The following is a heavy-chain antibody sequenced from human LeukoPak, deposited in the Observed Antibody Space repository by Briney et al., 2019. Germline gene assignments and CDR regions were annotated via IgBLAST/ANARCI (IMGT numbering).Heavy chain of an antibody. CDR2: IKQDGSEK. CDR1: GFTFSSYS. Sequence: QPGGSLRLSCAASGFTFSSYSMSWVRQAPGKGLEWVANIKQDGSEKYYVDSVKGRFTISRDNAKNSLYLQMNSLRAEDTAVYYCARASLNFYDSSGYWGWYYYYYMDVWGKGTTVTVSS. V-gene: IGHV3-7*01. CDR3: ARASLNFYDSSGYWGWYYYYYMDV. J-gene: IGHJ6*03. D-gene: IGHD3-22*01.